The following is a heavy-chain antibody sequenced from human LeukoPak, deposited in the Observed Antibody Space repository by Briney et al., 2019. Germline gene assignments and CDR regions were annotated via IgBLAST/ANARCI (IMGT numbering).Heavy chain of an antibody. CDR1: GGSLTGYY. D-gene: IGHD1-26*01. CDR2: LSHGGDT. J-gene: IGHJ2*01. V-gene: IGHV4-34*01. CDR3: ASPSECCGSAFRL. Sequence: PSETLSLTCAVYGGSLTGYYMNWIRQSPGKGLEWLGELSHGGDTNYNPSLKRRVTISVDTSKNQFSLRLTSLTAADTAVYFCASPSECCGSAFRLWGRGTLVTVSS.